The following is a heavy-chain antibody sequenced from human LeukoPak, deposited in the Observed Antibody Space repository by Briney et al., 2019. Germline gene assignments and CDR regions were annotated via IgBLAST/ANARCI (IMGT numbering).Heavy chain of an antibody. V-gene: IGHV5-51*01. Sequence: GESLKISCKASGYSFTTYWIGWVRQMPGKGLEWMGTIYPGGSDTRYSPSFQGQVTISADKSISTAYLQWSSLKASDTAMYYCARHRGLPDFDYWGQGTLVTVSS. CDR3: ARHRGLPDFDY. D-gene: IGHD1-26*01. CDR2: IYPGGSDT. J-gene: IGHJ4*02. CDR1: GYSFTTYW.